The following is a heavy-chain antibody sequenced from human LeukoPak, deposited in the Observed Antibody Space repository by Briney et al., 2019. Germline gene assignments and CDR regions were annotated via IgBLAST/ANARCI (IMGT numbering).Heavy chain of an antibody. CDR3: ARVYDSSALDY. V-gene: IGHV3-7*03. J-gene: IGHJ4*02. D-gene: IGHD3-22*01. Sequence: PGGSLRLSCAASGFTFSSYWMSWVRQAPGKGLEWVANIKQDGSEKYYVDSVKGRFTIPRDNAKNSLYLQMNSLKAEDTAVYYCARVYDSSALDYWGQGTLVTVSS. CDR2: IKQDGSEK. CDR1: GFTFSSYW.